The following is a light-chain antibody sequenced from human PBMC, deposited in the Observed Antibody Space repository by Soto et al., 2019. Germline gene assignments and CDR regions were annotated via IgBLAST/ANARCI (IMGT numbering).Light chain of an antibody. V-gene: IGKV3-20*01. J-gene: IGKJ1*01. Sequence: EIVLTQSPGTLSLSPGERATLSCRASPSLSSSYLAWYQQKPGQAPRLLIYGASRRATGVPDRFSGRGSGTDFTLTISRLEPEDFAVYYCQQYGSSLPWSFGQGTNVEI. CDR1: PSLSSSY. CDR3: QQYGSSLPWS. CDR2: GAS.